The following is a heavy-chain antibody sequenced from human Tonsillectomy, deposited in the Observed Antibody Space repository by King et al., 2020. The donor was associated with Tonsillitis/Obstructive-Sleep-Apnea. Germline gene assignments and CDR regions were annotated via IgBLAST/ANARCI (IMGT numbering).Heavy chain of an antibody. V-gene: IGHV3-23*04. CDR1: GFTFSSYA. CDR2: ISGSGGST. Sequence: VQLVESGGGLVQPGGSLRLSCAASGFTFSSYAMSWVRQAPGKGLEWVSAISGSGGSTYYADSVKVRFTISRDNSKKTLYLQMNSLRAEDTAVYYCAKGYDFWSGYSNYWGQGTLVTVSS. CDR3: AKGYDFWSGYSNY. J-gene: IGHJ4*02. D-gene: IGHD3-3*01.